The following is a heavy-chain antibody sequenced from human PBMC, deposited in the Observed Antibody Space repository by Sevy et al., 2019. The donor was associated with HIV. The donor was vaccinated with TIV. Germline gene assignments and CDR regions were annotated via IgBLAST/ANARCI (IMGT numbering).Heavy chain of an antibody. Sequence: SETLSLTCTVSGGSVSSGSYYWSWIRQPPGKGLEWIGYIHYSGSTNYNPSLKSRVTISVDTSKNQFSLKLSSVTAADTAVYYCARAGGWFGELSTDDYYYYYMDVWGKGTTVTVSS. J-gene: IGHJ6*03. D-gene: IGHD3-10*01. CDR1: GGSVSSGSYY. CDR3: ARAGGWFGELSTDDYYYYYMDV. CDR2: IHYSGST. V-gene: IGHV4-61*01.